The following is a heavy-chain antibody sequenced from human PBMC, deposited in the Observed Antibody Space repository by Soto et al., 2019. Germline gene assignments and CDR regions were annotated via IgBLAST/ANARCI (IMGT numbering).Heavy chain of an antibody. J-gene: IGHJ5*02. D-gene: IGHD3-3*02. Sequence: SETLSLTCAVYGGSFSGYYWSWIRQPPGKGLEWIGEINHSGSTNYNPSLKSRVTISVDTSKNQFSLKLSSVTTADTAVYYCARGNAHFWSGYYRWFDPWGQGTLVTVSS. CDR2: INHSGST. V-gene: IGHV4-34*01. CDR3: ARGNAHFWSGYYRWFDP. CDR1: GGSFSGYY.